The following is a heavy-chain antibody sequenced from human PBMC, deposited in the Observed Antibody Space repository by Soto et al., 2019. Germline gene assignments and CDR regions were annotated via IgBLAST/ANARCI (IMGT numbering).Heavy chain of an antibody. CDR1: GFTFSTYS. CDR3: ARNVVVTAGGMDV. V-gene: IGHV3-48*01. J-gene: IGHJ6*02. CDR2: ISSSTSTI. D-gene: IGHD2-21*02. Sequence: EVQLVESGGGLIQPGGSLRLSCAASGFTFSTYSMNWVRQAPGKGLEWVSYISSSTSTIYYADSVKGRFTISRDKAKNSLYLQMNRLRAEDTAVYYCARNVVVTAGGMDVWGPGTTVTVSS.